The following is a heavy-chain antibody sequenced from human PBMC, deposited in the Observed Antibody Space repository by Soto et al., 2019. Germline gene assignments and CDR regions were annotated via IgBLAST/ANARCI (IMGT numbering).Heavy chain of an antibody. Sequence: ASVKFSCKASGYTFTSYGISWVRQAPGQGLEWMGWISAYNGNTNYAQKLQGRVTMTTDTSTSTAYMELRSLRSDDTAVYYCARLRRKDYYDSSGYPTNLYYFDYWGQGTLVTVPS. CDR3: ARLRRKDYYDSSGYPTNLYYFDY. D-gene: IGHD3-22*01. CDR1: GYTFTSYG. CDR2: ISAYNGNT. V-gene: IGHV1-18*01. J-gene: IGHJ4*02.